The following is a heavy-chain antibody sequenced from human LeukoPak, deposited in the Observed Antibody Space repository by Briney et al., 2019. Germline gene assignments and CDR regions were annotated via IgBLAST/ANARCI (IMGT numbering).Heavy chain of an antibody. D-gene: IGHD2-2*01. CDR2: IYTSGST. CDR1: GGSISSYY. J-gene: IGHJ5*02. CDR3: ARYYWGYCSSTSCYGWFDP. V-gene: IGHV4-4*07. Sequence: SETLSLTCTVSGGSISSYYWSWIRQPAGKGLEWIGRIYTSGSTNYNPSLKSRVTISVDTSKNQFSLKLSSVTAADTAVYYCARYYWGYCSSTSCYGWFDPWGQGTLVTVSS.